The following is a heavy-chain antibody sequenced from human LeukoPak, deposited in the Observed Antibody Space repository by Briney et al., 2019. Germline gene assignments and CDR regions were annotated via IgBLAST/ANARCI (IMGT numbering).Heavy chain of an antibody. V-gene: IGHV4-4*02. CDR1: GVSISSSNW. Sequence: PSETLSLTCAVSGVSISSSNWWRGVRQPPGKGREGFGEIYHSGSTNYNPSLKSRVTISVDTSKNQFSLKLSSVTAADTAVYYCARYHYCGGDCYSDAFDIWGQGTMVTVSS. J-gene: IGHJ3*02. D-gene: IGHD2-21*02. CDR3: ARYHYCGGDCYSDAFDI. CDR2: IYHSGST.